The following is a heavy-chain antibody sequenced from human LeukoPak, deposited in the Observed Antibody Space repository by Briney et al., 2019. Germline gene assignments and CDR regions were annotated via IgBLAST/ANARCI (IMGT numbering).Heavy chain of an antibody. V-gene: IGHV1-2*04. Sequence: APVKVSCKASGYTFTGYYMHWVRQAPGQGLEWMGWINPNSGGTNYAQKFQGWVTMTRDTSISTAYMELSRLRSDDTAVYYCASAYSSSWYRPDYWGQGTLVTVSS. J-gene: IGHJ4*02. D-gene: IGHD6-13*01. CDR2: INPNSGGT. CDR1: GYTFTGYY. CDR3: ASAYSSSWYRPDY.